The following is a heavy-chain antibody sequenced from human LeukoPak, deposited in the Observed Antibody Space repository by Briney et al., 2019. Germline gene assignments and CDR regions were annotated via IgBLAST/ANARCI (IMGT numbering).Heavy chain of an antibody. V-gene: IGHV1-2*04. D-gene: IGHD6-13*01. CDR1: GYTFTGYY. CDR3: ARDFVLAAAGYYYGMDV. CDR2: INPNSGGT. J-gene: IGHJ6*02. Sequence: ASVKVYCKASGYTFTGYYMHWVRQAPGQGLEWMGWINPNSGGTNYAQKFQGWVTMTRDTSISTAHMELSRLRSDDTAVYYCARDFVLAAAGYYYGMDVWGQGTTVTVSS.